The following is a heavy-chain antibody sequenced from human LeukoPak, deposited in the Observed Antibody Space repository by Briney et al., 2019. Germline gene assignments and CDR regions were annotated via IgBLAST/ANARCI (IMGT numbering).Heavy chain of an antibody. CDR2: ISAYNGNT. Sequence: GASVKVSCKASGYTFTSYGISWVRQAPGQGLEWMGWISAYNGNTNYAQKLQGRVTMTTDTSTSTAYMELSSLRSEDTAVYYCASSTGTISRLASPVDYWGQGTLVTVSS. CDR3: ASSTGTISRLASPVDY. V-gene: IGHV1-18*01. D-gene: IGHD1-1*01. J-gene: IGHJ4*02. CDR1: GYTFTSYG.